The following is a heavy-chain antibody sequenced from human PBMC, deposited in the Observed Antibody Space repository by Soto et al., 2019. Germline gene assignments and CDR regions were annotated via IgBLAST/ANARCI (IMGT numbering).Heavy chain of an antibody. Sequence: QVQLVQSGAGVKKPGSSVKVSCKASGGTFSTHIISWVRQAPGQGLAWLGGIIPLFGAANYAQKFQGRVTITADAATSTAYMQLSSLRSEDTAVYYCAQADSSVFSYLYWGQGTLVTVS. CDR1: GGTFSTHI. D-gene: IGHD3-22*01. J-gene: IGHJ4*02. CDR3: AQADSSVFSYLY. CDR2: IIPLFGAA. V-gene: IGHV1-69*12.